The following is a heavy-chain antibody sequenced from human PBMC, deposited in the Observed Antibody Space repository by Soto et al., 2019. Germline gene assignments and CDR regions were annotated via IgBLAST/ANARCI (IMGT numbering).Heavy chain of an antibody. CDR1: GGTFSSYA. J-gene: IGHJ1*01. Sequence: GASVKVSCKASGGTFSSYAISWVRQAPGQGLEWMGGIIPIFGTANYAQKFQGRVTITADESTSTAYMELSSLRSEDTAVYYCATFVRYYYDRSGYYKARAEYFQYSGQGTRVTVSS. V-gene: IGHV1-69*13. D-gene: IGHD3-22*01. CDR2: IIPIFGTA. CDR3: ATFVRYYYDRSGYYKARAEYFQY.